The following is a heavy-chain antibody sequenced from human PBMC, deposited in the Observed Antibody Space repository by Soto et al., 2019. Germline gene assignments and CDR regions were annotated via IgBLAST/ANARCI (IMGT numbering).Heavy chain of an antibody. CDR1: GFTFRSYA. J-gene: IGHJ4*02. D-gene: IGHD3-10*01. V-gene: IGHV3-30-3*01. CDR3: ARENYGNYYFDY. CDR2: ISYDGSNK. Sequence: QVQLVESGGGEVQPGRSLRLSCAASGFTFRSYAMHWVRQAPGKGLEWVAVISYDGSNKYYADSVKGRFTISRDKSKNTLYVQMNSLRAEDTAVYYCARENYGNYYFDYWGRGTLVTVSS.